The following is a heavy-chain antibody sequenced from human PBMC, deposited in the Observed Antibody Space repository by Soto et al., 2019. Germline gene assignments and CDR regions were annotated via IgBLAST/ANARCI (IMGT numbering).Heavy chain of an antibody. CDR1: GYTFTSYG. D-gene: IGHD4-4*01. V-gene: IGHV1-18*01. CDR2: ISAYNGNT. J-gene: IGHJ6*02. CDR3: ARVDSNYVGMDV. Sequence: ASLKVSCTASGYTFTSYGISWVRQAPGQGLEWMGWISAYNGNTNYAQKLQGRVTMTTDTSTSTAYMELRSLRSDDTAVYYCARVDSNYVGMDVWGQGTTVTVSS.